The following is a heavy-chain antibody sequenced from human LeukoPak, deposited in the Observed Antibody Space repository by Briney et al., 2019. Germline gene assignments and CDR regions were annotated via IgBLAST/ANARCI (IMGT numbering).Heavy chain of an antibody. CDR1: GFTFDDYG. J-gene: IGHJ4*02. V-gene: IGHV3-20*04. CDR3: AKDCSGGSCQVRDY. Sequence: PGGSLRLSCAASGFTFDDYGMSWVRQAPGKGLEWVSGINWNGGSTGYADSVKGRFTISRDNAKNSLYLQMNSLRAEDTALYYCAKDCSGGSCQVRDYWGQGTLVTVSS. CDR2: INWNGGST. D-gene: IGHD2-15*01.